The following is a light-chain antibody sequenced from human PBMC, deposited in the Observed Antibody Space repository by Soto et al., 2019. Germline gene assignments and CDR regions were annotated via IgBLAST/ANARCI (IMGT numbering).Light chain of an antibody. CDR1: SSNIENNY. J-gene: IGLJ3*02. CDR2: TNN. V-gene: IGLV1-47*02. Sequence: QSVLTQPPSVSGTPGQRVTISCSGSSSNIENNYVYWYQQFPGTAPRLLIYTNNRRPSGVPDRFAGSKSGTSASLAISGLRSEDEGDYYCAAWDDSLNGVFGGGTKLTVL. CDR3: AAWDDSLNGV.